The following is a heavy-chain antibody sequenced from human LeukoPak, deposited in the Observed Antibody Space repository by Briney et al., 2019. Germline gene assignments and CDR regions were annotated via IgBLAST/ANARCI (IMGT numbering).Heavy chain of an antibody. V-gene: IGHV3-7*01. D-gene: IGHD3-10*01. J-gene: IGHJ6*03. Sequence: GGSLRLSCAASGFTFSSYWMSWVRQAPGKGLEWVANIKQDGSEKYYVDSVKGRFTISRDNAKNSLYLQMNSLRAEDTAVYYCARDGEYYYGSGSYYNSLLAYYYMDVWGKGTTVTVSS. CDR2: IKQDGSEK. CDR3: ARDGEYYYGSGSYYNSLLAYYYMDV. CDR1: GFTFSSYW.